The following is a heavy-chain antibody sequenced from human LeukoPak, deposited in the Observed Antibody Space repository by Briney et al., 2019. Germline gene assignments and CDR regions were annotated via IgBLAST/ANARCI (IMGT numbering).Heavy chain of an antibody. CDR3: ARVPHYYYDSSGYYSLIG. CDR1: GGTFSSYA. D-gene: IGHD3-22*01. CDR2: IIPIFGTA. J-gene: IGHJ4*02. Sequence: SVKVSCKASGGTFSSYAISWVRQAPGQGLEWMGGIIPIFGTANYAQKFQGRVTITADESTSIAYMELSSLRSEDTAVYYCARVPHYYYDSSGYYSLIGWGQGTLVTISS. V-gene: IGHV1-69*01.